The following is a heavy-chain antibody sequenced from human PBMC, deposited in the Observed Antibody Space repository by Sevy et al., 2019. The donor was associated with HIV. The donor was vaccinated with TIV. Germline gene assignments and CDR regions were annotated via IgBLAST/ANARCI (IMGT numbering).Heavy chain of an antibody. CDR2: ISGSGGST. D-gene: IGHD3-3*01. Sequence: GGSLRLSCAASGFTFSSYAMSWVRQAPGKGLEWVSAISGSGGSTYYADSVKGRFTISRDNSKNTLYLQMNSLRAEDTAVYYCAKDGRLRFLELPNAFDIWGQGTMVTVSS. V-gene: IGHV3-23*01. CDR3: AKDGRLRFLELPNAFDI. J-gene: IGHJ3*02. CDR1: GFTFSSYA.